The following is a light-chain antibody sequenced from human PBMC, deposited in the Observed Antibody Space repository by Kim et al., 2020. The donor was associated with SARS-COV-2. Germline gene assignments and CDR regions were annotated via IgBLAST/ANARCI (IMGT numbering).Light chain of an antibody. CDR1: SSNIGSNY. CDR2: RNN. J-gene: IGLJ2*01. CDR3: AAWDDSLSVV. Sequence: PGQRVTISCSGSSSNIGSNYVYWYQQLPGTAPKLLIYRNNQRPSGVPERFSGSKSGTSASLAISGLRSEDEADYYCAAWDDSLSVVFGGGTQLTVL. V-gene: IGLV1-47*01.